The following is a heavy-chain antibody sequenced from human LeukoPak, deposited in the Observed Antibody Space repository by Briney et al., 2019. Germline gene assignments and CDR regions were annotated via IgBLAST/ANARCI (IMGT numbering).Heavy chain of an antibody. J-gene: IGHJ4*02. CDR3: ATHSLLFCSGGSCSGDY. Sequence: ASVKVSCKVSGYTLTELSMHWVRQAPGKGLEWMGGFDTEEGETIYAQKFQGRVTMTEDTSTDTAYMELSSLRPEDTAVYYCATHSLLFCSGGSCSGDYWGQGTLVTVSS. CDR2: FDTEEGET. CDR1: GYTLTELS. V-gene: IGHV1-24*01. D-gene: IGHD2-15*01.